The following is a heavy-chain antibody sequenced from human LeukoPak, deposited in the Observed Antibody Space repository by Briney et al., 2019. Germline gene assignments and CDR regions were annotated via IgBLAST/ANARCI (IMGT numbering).Heavy chain of an antibody. CDR2: ISAYNGNT. V-gene: IGHV1-18*01. J-gene: IGHJ4*02. CDR1: GYTFTSYG. Sequence: GASVKVSCKASGYTFTSYGISWVRQAPGQGLEWMGWISAYNGNTNYAQKLQGRVTMTTDTSTSTAYMELRSLRSDDTAVYYCARECPVCCTEGWKDYWGQGTLVTVSS. D-gene: IGHD2-8*01. CDR3: ARECPVCCTEGWKDY.